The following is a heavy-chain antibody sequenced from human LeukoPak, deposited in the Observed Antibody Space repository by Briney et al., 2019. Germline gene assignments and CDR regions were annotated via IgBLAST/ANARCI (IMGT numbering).Heavy chain of an antibody. CDR2: ISGSGGST. CDR3: ARRGTSSSWAHFDY. CDR1: GFTFSSYA. D-gene: IGHD6-13*01. V-gene: IGHV3-23*01. J-gene: IGHJ4*02. Sequence: PGGSLRLSCAASGFTFSSYAMSWVRQAPGKGLEWVSGISGSGGSTDYADSVKGRFTLSRDNSKNTLYLQMNSLGAEDTAVYYCARRGTSSSWAHFDYWGQGTLVTVSS.